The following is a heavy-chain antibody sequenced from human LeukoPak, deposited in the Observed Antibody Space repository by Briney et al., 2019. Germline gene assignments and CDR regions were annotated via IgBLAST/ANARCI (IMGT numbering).Heavy chain of an antibody. Sequence: SETLSLTCAVYGGSFNGYHWSWIRQPPGKGLEWIGEVNHSGSTNYNPSLKSRVTISVDTSKNQFSLKLSSVTAADTAVYYCARMGIAAAGIEGLDIWGQGTMVTVSS. CDR3: ARMGIAAAGIEGLDI. D-gene: IGHD6-13*01. CDR2: VNHSGST. J-gene: IGHJ3*02. V-gene: IGHV4-34*01. CDR1: GGSFNGYH.